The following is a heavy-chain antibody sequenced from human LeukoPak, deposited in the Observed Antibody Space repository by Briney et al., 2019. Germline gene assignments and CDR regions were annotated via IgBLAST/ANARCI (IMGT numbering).Heavy chain of an antibody. J-gene: IGHJ4*02. CDR2: INPNSGGT. Sequence: GASVKVSCKASGYTFTGSYLHWVRQAPGQGLGWMGWINPNSGGTKYAQKFQGRVTMTRDTSSSTAYMELSRLTSDDTAMYYCARIAAAGNWGQGTLVTVSS. V-gene: IGHV1-2*02. CDR3: ARIAAAGN. D-gene: IGHD6-13*01. CDR1: GYTFTGSY.